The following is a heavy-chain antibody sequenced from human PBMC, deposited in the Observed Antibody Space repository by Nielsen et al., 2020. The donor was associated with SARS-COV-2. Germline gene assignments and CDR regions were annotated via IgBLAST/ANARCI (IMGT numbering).Heavy chain of an antibody. CDR2: ISYDGSNK. D-gene: IGHD6-19*01. CDR1: GFTFSSYA. Sequence: GGSLRLSCAASGFTFSSYAMHWVRQAPGKGLEWVALISYDGSNKYYGDSVKGRFTISRDNSKNTLYLQMNSLRAEDTAVYYCAKDDLLPGSGWYYFDSWGQGTLVTVSS. V-gene: IGHV3-30*04. J-gene: IGHJ4*02. CDR3: AKDDLLPGSGWYYFDS.